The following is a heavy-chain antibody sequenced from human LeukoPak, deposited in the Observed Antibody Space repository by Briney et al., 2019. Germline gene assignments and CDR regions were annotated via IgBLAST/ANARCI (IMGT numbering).Heavy chain of an antibody. Sequence: GRSLRLSCEASGYTFDDYAMHWVRQARGKGLEWVSAISWNSGSIGYADSVKGRFTISRDNGKNSLYLQMNSLRTEDTALYYCAKGHTYGLGESYLDFWGQGTLVSVSS. D-gene: IGHD5-18*01. CDR1: GYTFDDYA. J-gene: IGHJ4*02. CDR2: ISWNSGSI. CDR3: AKGHTYGLGESYLDF. V-gene: IGHV3-9*01.